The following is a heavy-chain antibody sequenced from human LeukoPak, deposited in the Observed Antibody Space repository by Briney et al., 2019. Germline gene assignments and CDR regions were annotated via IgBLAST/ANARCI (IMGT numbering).Heavy chain of an antibody. V-gene: IGHV3-33*01. D-gene: IGHD6-6*01. CDR3: ARDRLPGRHDAFDI. CDR2: IWYDGSNK. Sequence: GGSLRLSCAASGFTFSSHGMHWVRQAPGKGLEWVSDIWYDGSNKYYADSVKGRFTISRDNSKNTLYLQMNSLRAEDTAVYYCARDRLPGRHDAFDIWGQGTMVTVSS. J-gene: IGHJ3*02. CDR1: GFTFSSHG.